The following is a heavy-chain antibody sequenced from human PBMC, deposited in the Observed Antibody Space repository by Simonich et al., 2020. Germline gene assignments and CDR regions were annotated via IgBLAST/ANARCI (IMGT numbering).Heavy chain of an antibody. CDR1: GGSFSGYY. CDR2: INHSGSH. Sequence: QVQLQQWSAGLLKPSETLSLTCAVYGGSFSGYYWSWIRQPPGKGLEWIGEINHSGSHYYHPSRKGRVTISVDTSKNQFSLKLSSVTAADTAVYYCARETVVVTADAFDIWGQGTMVTVSS. J-gene: IGHJ3*02. V-gene: IGHV4-34*01. CDR3: ARETVVVTADAFDI. D-gene: IGHD2-21*02.